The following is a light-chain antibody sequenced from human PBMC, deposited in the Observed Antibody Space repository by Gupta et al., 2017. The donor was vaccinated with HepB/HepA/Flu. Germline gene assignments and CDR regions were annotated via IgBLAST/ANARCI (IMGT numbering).Light chain of an antibody. V-gene: IGKV1-33*01. J-gene: IGKJ1*01. CDR3: NHYDYLPLT. Sequence: DIQMTQSPSSLSASVGDRVTITCQASQDISNYLNWYQQKPGKAPKLLSYEASNLETGDPSRFSGSGSGTDFIFTIRSLQPEDRATYYGNHYDYLPLTFGQGTKVEIK. CDR1: QDISNY. CDR2: EAS.